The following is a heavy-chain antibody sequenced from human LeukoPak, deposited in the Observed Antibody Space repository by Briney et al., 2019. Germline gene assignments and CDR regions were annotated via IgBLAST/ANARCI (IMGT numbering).Heavy chain of an antibody. J-gene: IGHJ6*03. CDR2: VDHTGST. CDR3: ARGRVSSSTWYSTYYYFFYMDF. D-gene: IGHD4-11*01. V-gene: IGHV4-59*01. CDR1: DDSITMYY. Sequence: PSETLPLTCTVSDDSITMYYWTWIRQPPGKGLEWIGYVDHTGSTKFNPSLNGRVSISRDTSNNLFSLRLRSVTAADTAVYFCARGRVSSSTWYSTYYYFFYMDFWGKGTTVTVSS.